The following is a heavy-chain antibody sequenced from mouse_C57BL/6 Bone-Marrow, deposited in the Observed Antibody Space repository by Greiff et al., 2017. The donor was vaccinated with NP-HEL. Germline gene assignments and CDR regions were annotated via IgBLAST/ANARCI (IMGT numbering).Heavy chain of an antibody. Sequence: EVMLVESGPELVKPGASVKISCKASGYSFTGYYMNWVKQSPEKSLEWIGEINPSTGGTTYNQKFKAKATLTVDKSSSTAYMQLKSLTSEDSAVYYCARHYQDWFAYWGQGTLVTVSA. J-gene: IGHJ3*01. CDR2: INPSTGGT. V-gene: IGHV1-42*01. D-gene: IGHD1-1*02. CDR1: GYSFTGYY. CDR3: ARHYQDWFAY.